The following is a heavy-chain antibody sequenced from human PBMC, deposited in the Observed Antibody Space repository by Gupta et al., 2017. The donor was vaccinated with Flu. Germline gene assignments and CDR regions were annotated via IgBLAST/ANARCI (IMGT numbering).Heavy chain of an antibody. D-gene: IGHD1-26*01. Sequence: GKGLEWVSEISASGSRTYYADSVKGRFTISRDTSNNTLYLLMNSLRADDTAVYFCAKNRVPGAISYYYGLDVWGRGTTVTVSS. J-gene: IGHJ6*02. CDR3: AKNRVPGAISYYYGLDV. CDR2: ISASGSRT. V-gene: IGHV3-23*01.